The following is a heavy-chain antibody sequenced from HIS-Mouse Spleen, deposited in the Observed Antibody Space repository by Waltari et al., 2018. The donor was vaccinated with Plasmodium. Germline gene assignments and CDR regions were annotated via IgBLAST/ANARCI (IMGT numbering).Heavy chain of an antibody. CDR1: GYTFTGYY. CDR3: ARVLGYKAAAGTFVEYFQH. J-gene: IGHJ1*01. Sequence: QVQLVQSGAEVKKPGASVKVSCKASGYTFTGYYMHWVRQAPGPGLKWMGWINPNSGGTNYAQKFQGRVTMTRDTSISTAYMELSRLRSDDTAVYYCARVLGYKAAAGTFVEYFQHWGQGTLVTVSS. D-gene: IGHD6-13*01. V-gene: IGHV1-2*02. CDR2: INPNSGGT.